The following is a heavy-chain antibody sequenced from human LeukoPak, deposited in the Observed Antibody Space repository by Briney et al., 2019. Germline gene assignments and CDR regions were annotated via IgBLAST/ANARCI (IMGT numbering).Heavy chain of an antibody. Sequence: ASVKASCKASGYTFTSYDINWVRQATGQGLEWMGWVNPNSGNTGYAQKFQGRVTMTRNTSISTAYMELSSLRSEDTAVYYCARGRGSGWAQGYYGMDVWGQGTTVTVSS. J-gene: IGHJ6*02. CDR2: VNPNSGNT. D-gene: IGHD6-19*01. CDR3: ARGRGSGWAQGYYGMDV. CDR1: GYTFTSYD. V-gene: IGHV1-8*01.